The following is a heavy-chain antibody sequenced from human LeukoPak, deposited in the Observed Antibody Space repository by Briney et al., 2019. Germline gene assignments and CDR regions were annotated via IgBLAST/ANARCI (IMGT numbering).Heavy chain of an antibody. CDR1: GGSISTYY. J-gene: IGHJ4*02. Sequence: SETLSLTCTVSGGSISTYYWSWIRQPPGKGPEWIGYIYYSGSTSYNPSLKSRVTISVDTSKNQFSLKLSSATAADTAVYYCARNNRAGTGRGGFDYWGQGTLVTVSS. V-gene: IGHV4-59*08. D-gene: IGHD6-19*01. CDR2: IYYSGST. CDR3: ARNNRAGTGRGGFDY.